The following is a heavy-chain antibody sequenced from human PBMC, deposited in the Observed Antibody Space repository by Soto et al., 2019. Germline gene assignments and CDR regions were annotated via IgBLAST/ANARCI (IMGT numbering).Heavy chain of an antibody. V-gene: IGHV1-2*02. CDR2: INPKSGGT. CDR1: GYTFTVYY. J-gene: IGHJ4*02. CDR3: ARDLAKGGGSAGFDY. D-gene: IGHD1-26*01. Sequence: SVKVSCKASGYTFTVYYVHWVRQAPGQGLEWMGWINPKSGGTMYPQKFQGRVTMTWDTSISTAYMALTRLRSDDTAVYYCARDLAKGGGSAGFDYWGQGTLGTVS.